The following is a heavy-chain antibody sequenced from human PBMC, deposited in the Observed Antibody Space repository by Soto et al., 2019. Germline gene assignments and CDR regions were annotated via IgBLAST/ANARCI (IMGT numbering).Heavy chain of an antibody. V-gene: IGHV3-23*01. J-gene: IGHJ4*02. CDR3: AKVAVRGVVVSNFDS. CDR2: TSGSGAST. CDR1: GFTISNYA. D-gene: IGHD3-10*01. Sequence: GGSLRLSCGASGFTISNYAMSWVRQAPGKGLEWVSTTSGSGASTYYADSVKGRFTISRDNSKNTLYLQMKSLKIEDTAVYYCAKVAVRGVVVSNFDSWGQGTLVTVSS.